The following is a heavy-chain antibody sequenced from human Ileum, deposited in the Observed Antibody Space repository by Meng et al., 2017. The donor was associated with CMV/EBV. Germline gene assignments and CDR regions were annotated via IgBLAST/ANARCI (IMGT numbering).Heavy chain of an antibody. D-gene: IGHD5-12*01. Sequence: ASVKVSCKASGGTFSSYAINWVRQAPGQGLEWMGWISTYSGDTKYAQKFQGRVTMTTDTSTSTAYMDLRSLRSDDTAVYYCARDPSWLPDYWGQGTLVTVSS. J-gene: IGHJ4*02. CDR1: GGTFSSYA. CDR3: ARDPSWLPDY. CDR2: ISTYSGDT. V-gene: IGHV1-18*01.